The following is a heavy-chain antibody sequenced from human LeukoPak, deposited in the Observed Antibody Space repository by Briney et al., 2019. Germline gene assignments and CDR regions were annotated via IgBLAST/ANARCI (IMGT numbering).Heavy chain of an antibody. J-gene: IGHJ4*02. CDR1: GFTFSSYD. CDR2: IIGSGGST. Sequence: PGGSLRLSCAASGFTFSSYDMSWVRQAPGKGLEWVSTIIGSGGSTYYADSVKGRFTISRDNSKDTLYLQVNSLRAEDTAVYYCAKDRGNRDYLFDYWGQGTLVTVSS. CDR3: AKDRGNRDYLFDY. V-gene: IGHV3-23*01. D-gene: IGHD4-17*01.